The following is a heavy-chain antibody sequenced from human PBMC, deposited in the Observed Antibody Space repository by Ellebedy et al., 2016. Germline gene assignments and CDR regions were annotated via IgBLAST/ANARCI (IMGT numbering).Heavy chain of an antibody. CDR3: AKDSGDGNYYYYYGMDV. J-gene: IGHJ6*02. Sequence: GESLKISCAASGFTFSSYAKSWVRQAPGKGLEWVSAISGSGGSTYYADSVKGRFTISRDNSKNTLYLQMNSLRAEDTAVYYCAKDSGDGNYYYYYGMDVWGQGTTVTVSS. D-gene: IGHD3-10*01. CDR1: GFTFSSYA. CDR2: ISGSGGST. V-gene: IGHV3-23*01.